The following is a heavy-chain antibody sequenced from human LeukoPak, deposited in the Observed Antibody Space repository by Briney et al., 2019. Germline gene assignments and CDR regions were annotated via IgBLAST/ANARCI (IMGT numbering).Heavy chain of an antibody. D-gene: IGHD3-10*02. V-gene: IGHV3-48*03. Sequence: GGSLRLSCAASGFTFSSYEMNWVRHAPGRGLEWVSYISSSGSTIYYADSVKGRFTISRDNAKNSLYLQMNSLRAEDTAVYYCAELGITMIGGVWGKGTTVTISS. CDR3: AELGITMIGGV. CDR1: GFTFSSYE. CDR2: ISSSGSTI. J-gene: IGHJ6*04.